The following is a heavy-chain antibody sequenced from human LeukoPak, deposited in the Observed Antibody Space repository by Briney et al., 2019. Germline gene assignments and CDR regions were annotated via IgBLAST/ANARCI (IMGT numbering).Heavy chain of an antibody. Sequence: SETLSLTCTVSGGSISSYYWSWIRQPAGKGLEWIGRIYTSGSTNYNPSLKTRVTISVDKSKNQFSLKLSSVTAADTAVYYCARGTLYRGWSYYLDFWGQGSQVTVSS. J-gene: IGHJ4*02. CDR2: IYTSGST. D-gene: IGHD6-19*01. CDR3: ARGTLYRGWSYYLDF. CDR1: GGSISSYY. V-gene: IGHV4-4*07.